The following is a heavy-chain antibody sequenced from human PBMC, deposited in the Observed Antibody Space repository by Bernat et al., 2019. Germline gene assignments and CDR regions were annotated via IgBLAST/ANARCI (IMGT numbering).Heavy chain of an antibody. CDR2: IYHSGST. D-gene: IGHD3-16*02. J-gene: IGHJ4*02. CDR3: ASGGYDYVWGSYRQAFDY. V-gene: IGHV4-30-2*01. CDR1: GGSISSGGYS. Sequence: QLQLQESGSGLVKPSQTLSLTCAVSGGSISSGGYSWSWIRQPPGKGLAWIGYIYHSGSTYYNPSLKSRVTISVDRSQNQFSLKLCSVTAADTAVYSCASGGYDYVWGSYRQAFDYCGQGTLVTVSS.